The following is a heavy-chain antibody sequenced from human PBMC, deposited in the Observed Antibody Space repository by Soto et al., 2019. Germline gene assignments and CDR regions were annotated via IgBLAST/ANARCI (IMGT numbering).Heavy chain of an antibody. CDR3: ARDGRGYSYGHNYYYYGMEV. Sequence: PGGSLRLSCAASGFTFSNYWMSWVRQAPGKGLEWVANIKDDGNEKYNVDSVKGRFTISRDNAKNSLYLQMNSLRAEDTAVYYCARDGRGYSYGHNYYYYGMEVWGQGTTVTVSS. D-gene: IGHD5-18*01. CDR1: GFTFSNYW. V-gene: IGHV3-7*01. J-gene: IGHJ6*02. CDR2: IKDDGNEK.